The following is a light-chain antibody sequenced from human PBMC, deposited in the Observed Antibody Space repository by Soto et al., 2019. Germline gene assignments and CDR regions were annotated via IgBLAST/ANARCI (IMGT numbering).Light chain of an antibody. CDR1: QSVSSY. CDR3: QQHNNWPWT. J-gene: IGKJ1*01. CDR2: DTS. V-gene: IGKV3-11*01. Sequence: EIVLTQSPATLSLSPGERATLSCRASQSVSSYLAWYQQKPGQAPRLLIYDTSNRATGIPARFSGSGSGTDFTLTISSLAPEDFAVYYCQQHNNWPWTFGQGTRVEI.